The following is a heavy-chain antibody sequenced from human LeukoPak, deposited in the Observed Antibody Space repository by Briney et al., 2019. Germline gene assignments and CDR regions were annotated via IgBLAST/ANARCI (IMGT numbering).Heavy chain of an antibody. V-gene: IGHV3-33*01. CDR1: EFTFTTYG. D-gene: IGHD1-1*01. J-gene: IGHJ4*02. CDR3: ARDWKTNSFDY. CDR2: IYYDGSNI. Sequence: SLGLSCAASEFTFTTYGMHWVRQAPGKGLEWVAFIYYDGSNIYYADYAKGRFTISRDISKNTLYLQMDSLRAEDTAIYYCARDWKTNSFDYWGQGALVTVSS.